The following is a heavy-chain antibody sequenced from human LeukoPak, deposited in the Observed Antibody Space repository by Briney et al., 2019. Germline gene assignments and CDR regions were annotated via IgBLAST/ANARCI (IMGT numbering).Heavy chain of an antibody. CDR2: IYYSGSA. Sequence: SETLSLTCTVSGGSVSSGSYYWSWIRQPPGKGLEWIGYIYYSGSANYNPSLKSRVTISVDTSKNQFSLKLSSVTAADTAVYYCARVGSSGYYSLLYFDLWGRGTLVTVSS. CDR3: ARVGSSGYYSLLYFDL. CDR1: GGSVSSGSYY. D-gene: IGHD3-22*01. J-gene: IGHJ2*01. V-gene: IGHV4-61*01.